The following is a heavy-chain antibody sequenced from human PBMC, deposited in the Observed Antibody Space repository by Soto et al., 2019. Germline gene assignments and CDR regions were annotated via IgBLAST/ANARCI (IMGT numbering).Heavy chain of an antibody. V-gene: IGHV4-59*01. CDR3: ARAGSGWPTGGYYYYGMDV. CDR1: GGSISSYY. D-gene: IGHD6-19*01. CDR2: IYYSGST. Sequence: QVQLQESGPGLVKPSETLSLTCTVSGGSISSYYWSWIRQPPGKGLEWIGYIYYSGSTNYNPSLKGRVTISVDTSKNQFSLKLSSVTAADTAVYYCARAGSGWPTGGYYYYGMDVWGQGTTVTVSS. J-gene: IGHJ6*02.